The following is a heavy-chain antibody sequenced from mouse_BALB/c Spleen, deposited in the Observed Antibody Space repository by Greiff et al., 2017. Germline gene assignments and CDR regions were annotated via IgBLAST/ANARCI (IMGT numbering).Heavy chain of an antibody. D-gene: IGHD2-4*01. V-gene: IGHV1-63*02. J-gene: IGHJ3*01. CDR2: IYHGGGYT. Sequence: VQLQQSGAELVRPGTSVKISCKASGYTFTNYWLGWVKQRPGHGLEWIGDIYHGGGYTNYNEKFKGKATLTADTSSSTAYMQLSSLTSEDSAVYFCARRWDYDGSWFAYWGQGTLVTVSA. CDR3: ARRWDYDGSWFAY. CDR1: GYTFTNYW.